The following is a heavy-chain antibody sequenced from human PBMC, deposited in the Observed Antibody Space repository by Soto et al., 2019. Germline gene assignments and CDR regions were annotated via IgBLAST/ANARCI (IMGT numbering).Heavy chain of an antibody. Sequence: LSETLSLTCSVPGGSMSEYFWSWIRQSPGKGLEWIGYIYYLGSTDYNPSLKSRVTISVDTSKRQFSLRLTSVTAADTAVYYCARDGYDGSGSPYPAYWGPGTQVTV. CDR1: GGSMSEYF. V-gene: IGHV4-59*13. D-gene: IGHD3-10*01. CDR3: ARDGYDGSGSPYPAY. J-gene: IGHJ4*02. CDR2: IYYLGST.